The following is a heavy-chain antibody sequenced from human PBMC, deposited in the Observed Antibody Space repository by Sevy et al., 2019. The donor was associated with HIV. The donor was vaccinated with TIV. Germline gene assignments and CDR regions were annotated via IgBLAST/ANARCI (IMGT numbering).Heavy chain of an antibody. CDR3: VRADYVWGSYRLDY. J-gene: IGHJ4*02. V-gene: IGHV4-31*03. CDR2: IYYSGST. D-gene: IGHD3-16*02. Sequence: SETLSLTCTVSGGSISSGGYYWSWIRQHPGKGLEWIGYIYYSGSTYYNPSLKSRVTISVDTSKNQFSLKLSSVTAADAVVYYWVRADYVWGSYRLDYWGQGTLVTVSS. CDR1: GGSISSGGYY.